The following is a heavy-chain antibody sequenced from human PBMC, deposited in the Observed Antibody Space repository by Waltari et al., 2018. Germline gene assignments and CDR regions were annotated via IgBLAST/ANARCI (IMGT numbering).Heavy chain of an antibody. Sequence: QVQLVESGGGVVQPGRSLRLSCAASGFTFSSYAMHWVRQAPGKGLEWVAVISYEGSNKYDADSVKGRFNISRDNSKNTLYLQMNSLRAEDTAVYYCARDKAAAGNFDYWGQGTLVTVSS. D-gene: IGHD6-13*01. J-gene: IGHJ4*02. V-gene: IGHV3-30-3*01. CDR3: ARDKAAAGNFDY. CDR2: ISYEGSNK. CDR1: GFTFSSYA.